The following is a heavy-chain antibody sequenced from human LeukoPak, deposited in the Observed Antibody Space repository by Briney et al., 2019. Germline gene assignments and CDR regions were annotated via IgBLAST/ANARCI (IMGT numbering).Heavy chain of an antibody. J-gene: IGHJ4*02. CDR1: GGSFSGYY. Sequence: SETLSLTCAVYGGSFSGYYWSWIRQPLGKGLEWIGEINHSGSANYNPSLKSRVTISVDTSKNQFSLKLSSVTAADTAVYYCARGASYYFDYWGQGTLVTVSS. V-gene: IGHV4-34*01. CDR3: ARGASYYFDY. CDR2: INHSGSA.